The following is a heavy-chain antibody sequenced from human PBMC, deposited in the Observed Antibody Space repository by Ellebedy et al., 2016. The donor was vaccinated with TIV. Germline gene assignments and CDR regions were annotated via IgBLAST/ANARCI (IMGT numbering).Heavy chain of an antibody. CDR1: GFTFSSYS. D-gene: IGHD1-1*01. J-gene: IGHJ4*02. CDR3: AREGGYSHFAF. V-gene: IGHV3-21*01. Sequence: PGGSLRLSCAASGFTFSSYSMDRVRQAPGKGLEWVSSISSGGTYKNYADSLKGRFTISRDNARNSLYLQMNSLRVEDTAVYYCAREGGYSHFAFWGQGTLVTVSS. CDR2: ISSGGTYK.